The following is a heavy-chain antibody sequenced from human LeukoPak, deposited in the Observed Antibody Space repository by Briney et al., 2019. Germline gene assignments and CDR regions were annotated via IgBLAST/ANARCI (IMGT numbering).Heavy chain of an antibody. CDR3: AKDLDRAAAGADY. V-gene: IGHV4-59*01. CDR1: GGSISSYY. Sequence: PSETLSLTCTVSGGSISSYYWSWIRQPPGKGLEWIGYIYYSGSTNYNPSLKSRVTISVDTSKNQFSLKLSSVTAADTAVYYCAKDLDRAAAGADYWGQGTLVTVSS. J-gene: IGHJ4*02. D-gene: IGHD6-13*01. CDR2: IYYSGST.